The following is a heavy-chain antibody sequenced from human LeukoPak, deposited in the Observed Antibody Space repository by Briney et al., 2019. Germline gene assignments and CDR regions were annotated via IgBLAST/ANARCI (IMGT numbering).Heavy chain of an antibody. CDR1: GYSFTSYW. D-gene: IGHD2-2*01. CDR3: ASPPTRECSSISCPLSY. V-gene: IGHV5-51*01. CDR2: IYPGDSDT. J-gene: IGHJ4*02. Sequence: GESLKISCKGSGYSFTSYWIAWVRQMAGKGLEWIGIIYPGDSDTRYSPSFQGQVTISVDKSVSAAYLQWSSLKASDTAMYYCASPPTRECSSISCPLSYWGQGTLVTVSS.